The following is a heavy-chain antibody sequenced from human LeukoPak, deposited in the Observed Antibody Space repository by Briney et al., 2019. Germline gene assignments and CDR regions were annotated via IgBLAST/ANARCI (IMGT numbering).Heavy chain of an antibody. CDR1: GFTFSSYS. Sequence: GGSLRLSCAASGFTFSSYSMNWVRQAPGKGLEWVSSISTGSSYIYYADSVKGRFTISRDNAKNSLYLQMNSLRAEDTAVYYCARARAFTDAFDIWGQGTMVTVSS. V-gene: IGHV3-21*01. D-gene: IGHD3-3*02. CDR2: ISTGSSYI. CDR3: ARARAFTDAFDI. J-gene: IGHJ3*02.